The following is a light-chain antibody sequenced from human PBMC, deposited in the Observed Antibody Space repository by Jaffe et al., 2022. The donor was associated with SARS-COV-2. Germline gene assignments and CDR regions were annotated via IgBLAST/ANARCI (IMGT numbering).Light chain of an antibody. CDR2: GAS. Sequence: EIVMTQSPATLSVSPGERAALSCRANQSISSNLAWYQQKPGQSPRLLIYGASTRATGIPARFSGSGSGTDFTLTISSLQSEDFAVYYCQQYDDWPPFTFGPGTKVDIK. CDR3: QQYDDWPPFT. CDR1: QSISSN. J-gene: IGKJ3*01. V-gene: IGKV3-15*01.